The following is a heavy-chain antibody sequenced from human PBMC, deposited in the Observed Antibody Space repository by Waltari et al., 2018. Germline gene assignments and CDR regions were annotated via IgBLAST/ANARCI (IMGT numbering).Heavy chain of an antibody. J-gene: IGHJ4*02. CDR3: ASLMGYGSGSPSGGL. Sequence: EVQLVESGVGLVTPGGSLRLSCAASGFTFSSSSMNWFRQAPGKGLEWVPSISSSSSYIYYADSVKGRFTISRDNAKNSLYLQMNSLRAEDTAVYYCASLMGYGSGSPSGGLWGQGTLVTVSS. CDR1: GFTFSSSS. V-gene: IGHV3-21*01. CDR2: ISSSSSYI. D-gene: IGHD3-10*01.